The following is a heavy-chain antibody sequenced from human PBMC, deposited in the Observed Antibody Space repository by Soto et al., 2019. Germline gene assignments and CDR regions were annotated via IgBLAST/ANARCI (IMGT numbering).Heavy chain of an antibody. V-gene: IGHV3-23*01. J-gene: IGHJ4*02. CDR2: IGFTGAST. D-gene: IGHD6-6*01. CDR1: GFPFSSYA. Sequence: EVQLLESGGGLVQPGGSLRLSCAASGFPFSSYAMSWVRHAPDKGLEWVSAIGFTGASTFYADSVKGRFTISRDNSKNTLYLQMNSLRAEDTAVYFCARRFSSSSFYFDYWGQGTLVTVSS. CDR3: ARRFSSSSFYFDY.